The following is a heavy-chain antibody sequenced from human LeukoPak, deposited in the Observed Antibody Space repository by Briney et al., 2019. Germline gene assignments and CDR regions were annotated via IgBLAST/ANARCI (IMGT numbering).Heavy chain of an antibody. CDR1: GYTLTELS. CDR3: ATDPDWNYLVY. V-gene: IGHV1-24*01. Sequence: GASVKVSCKVSGYTLTELSMHWVRQAPGKGLEWMGGFDPEDGETIYAQKFQGRVTMTVDTSTDTAYMELSSLRSEDTAVYYCATDPDWNYLVYWGQGTLVTVSS. CDR2: FDPEDGET. D-gene: IGHD1-1*01. J-gene: IGHJ4*02.